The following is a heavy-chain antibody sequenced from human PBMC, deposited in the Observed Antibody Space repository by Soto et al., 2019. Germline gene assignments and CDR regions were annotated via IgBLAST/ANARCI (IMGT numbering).Heavy chain of an antibody. D-gene: IGHD6-13*01. CDR2: ISYDGSNK. Sequence: PGGSLRLSCAASGFTFSSYAMHWVRQAPGKGLEWVAVISYDGSNKYYADSVKGRFTISRDNSKNTLYLQMNSLRAEDTAVYYCARVGYSSSWQRNSSEDIDYWGQGTLVTVSS. V-gene: IGHV3-30-3*01. CDR1: GFTFSSYA. J-gene: IGHJ4*02. CDR3: ARVGYSSSWQRNSSEDIDY.